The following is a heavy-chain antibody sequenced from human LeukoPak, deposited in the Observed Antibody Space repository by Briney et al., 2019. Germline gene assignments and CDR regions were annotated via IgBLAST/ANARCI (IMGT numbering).Heavy chain of an antibody. Sequence: GGSLRLSCAASGFTFSSYAMHWVRQAPGKGLEWVAVISYDGSNKYYADSVKDRFTISRDNSKNTLYLQMNSLRAEDTAVYYCARSGGYNWNPYYFDYWGQGTLVTVSS. V-gene: IGHV3-30-3*01. CDR2: ISYDGSNK. J-gene: IGHJ4*02. CDR3: ARSGGYNWNPYYFDY. D-gene: IGHD1-20*01. CDR1: GFTFSSYA.